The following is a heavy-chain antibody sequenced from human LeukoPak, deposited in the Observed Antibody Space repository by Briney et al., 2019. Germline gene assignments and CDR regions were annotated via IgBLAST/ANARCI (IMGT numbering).Heavy chain of an antibody. CDR1: GYTFTGYY. D-gene: IGHD2-8*02. J-gene: IGHJ4*02. CDR3: ARDFTGGYFDY. Sequence: ASVKVSCKASGYTFTGYYVHWVRQAPGQGFERMGRINPDSGATNYAQKFQGRVTMTRDTSITTAYMELSRLRSDDTAVYYCARDFTGGYFDYWGQGTLVTVSS. CDR2: INPDSGAT. V-gene: IGHV1-2*06.